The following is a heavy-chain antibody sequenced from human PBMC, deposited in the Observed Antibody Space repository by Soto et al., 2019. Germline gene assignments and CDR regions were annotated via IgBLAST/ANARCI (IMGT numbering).Heavy chain of an antibody. Sequence: SVKVSCKASGGTFSSYAISWVRQAPGQGLEWMGGIIPIFGTANYAQKFQGRVTITADESTSTAYMELSSLRSEDTAVYYCATQNHSSGWCVDWFDPWGQGTLVTVSS. CDR2: IIPIFGTA. D-gene: IGHD6-19*01. CDR1: GGTFSSYA. J-gene: IGHJ5*02. V-gene: IGHV1-69*13. CDR3: ATQNHSSGWCVDWFDP.